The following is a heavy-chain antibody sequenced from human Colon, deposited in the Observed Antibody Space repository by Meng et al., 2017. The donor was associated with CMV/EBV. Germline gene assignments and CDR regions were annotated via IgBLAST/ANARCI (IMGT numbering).Heavy chain of an antibody. CDR2: IYSDDSST. J-gene: IGHJ6*02. D-gene: IGHD4/OR15-4a*01. CDR1: GFTFNTYA. Sequence: GGSLRLSCAASGFTFNTYAMSWVRQAPGKGLEWVSVIYSDDSSTSYADSVKGRFTISRDNSKITLYLQMNSLRAEDTAVYYCARSKVPTTPDYYYYGMDVWGQGTTVTVSS. V-gene: IGHV3-23*03. CDR3: ARSKVPTTPDYYYYGMDV.